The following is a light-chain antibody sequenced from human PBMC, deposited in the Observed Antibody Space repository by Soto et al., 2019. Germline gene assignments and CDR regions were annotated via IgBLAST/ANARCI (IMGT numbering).Light chain of an antibody. J-gene: IGKJ1*01. V-gene: IGKV3-20*01. Sequence: ENGLTQSPGTLSLSPGERATLSCRASQSVSSSYLAWYQQKPGLAPRLLIYGASSMATGIPDRFSGSGSGTDFTLTISRLEPEDFAVSYGQQYGTSPPWTFGQGTNVEIK. CDR1: QSVSSSY. CDR2: GAS. CDR3: QQYGTSPPWT.